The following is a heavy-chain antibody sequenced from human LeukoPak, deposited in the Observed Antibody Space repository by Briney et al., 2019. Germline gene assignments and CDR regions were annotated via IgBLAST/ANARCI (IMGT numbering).Heavy chain of an antibody. V-gene: IGHV3-23*01. J-gene: IGHJ4*02. CDR3: ARPPPPYNWNYEAYFDY. CDR1: GFTFSSYA. Sequence: PGGSLRLSCAASGFTFSSYAMSWVRQAPGKGLEWVSAISGSGGTTYYADSVKGRFTISRDNSKNTLYLQMNSLRGEDTAVYYCARPPPPYNWNYEAYFDYWGQGTLVTVSS. CDR2: ISGSGGTT. D-gene: IGHD1-7*01.